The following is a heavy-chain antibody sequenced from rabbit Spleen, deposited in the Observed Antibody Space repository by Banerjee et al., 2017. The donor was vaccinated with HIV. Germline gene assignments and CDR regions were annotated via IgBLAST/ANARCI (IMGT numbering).Heavy chain of an antibody. CDR2: IYGGSSGRT. V-gene: IGHV1S40*01. D-gene: IGHD1-1*01. CDR1: GFSFSSNYW. J-gene: IGHJ4*01. CDR3: AKSYTSGNAFAFYL. Sequence: QSLEESGGDLVKPGASLTLTCTASGFSFSSNYWICWVRQAPGKGLEWIACIYGGSSGRTYYASWVDGRFTISRHNAQNTLYLQLTSLTAADTATYFCAKSYTSGNAFAFYLWGPGTLVTVS.